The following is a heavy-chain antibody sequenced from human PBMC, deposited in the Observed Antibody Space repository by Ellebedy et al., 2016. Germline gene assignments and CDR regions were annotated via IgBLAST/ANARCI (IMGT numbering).Heavy chain of an antibody. J-gene: IGHJ4*02. CDR2: ISAYNGNT. CDR3: ARDSPGSSGWLDY. Sequence: ASVKVSXXASGYTFTSYGISWVRQAPGQGLEWMGWISAYNGNTNYAQKFQGRVTMTRDTSISTAYMELSRLRSDDTAVYYCARDSPGSSGWLDYWGQGTLVTVSS. V-gene: IGHV1-18*01. D-gene: IGHD6-19*01. CDR1: GYTFTSYG.